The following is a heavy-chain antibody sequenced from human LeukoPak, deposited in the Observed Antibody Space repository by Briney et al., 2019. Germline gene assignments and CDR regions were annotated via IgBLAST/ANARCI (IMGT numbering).Heavy chain of an antibody. D-gene: IGHD3-16*01. Sequence: PGGSLRLSCAASGFTFSSYWMSRVRQAPGKGLEWVANIKQDGSEKYYVDSVKGRFTISRDNAKNSLYLQMNSVRPEDTAVYYCATDWAWGGFDHWGQGALVTVSS. V-gene: IGHV3-7*01. CDR2: IKQDGSEK. J-gene: IGHJ4*02. CDR3: ATDWAWGGFDH. CDR1: GFTFSSYW.